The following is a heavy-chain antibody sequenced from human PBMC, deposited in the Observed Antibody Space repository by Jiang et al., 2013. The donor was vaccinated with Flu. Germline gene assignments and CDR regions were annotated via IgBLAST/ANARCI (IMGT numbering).Heavy chain of an antibody. J-gene: IGHJ3*02. CDR3: AREMATIGPAFDI. D-gene: IGHD5-24*01. V-gene: IGHV1-2*04. CDR1: GYTFTGYY. Sequence: EVKKPGASVKVSCKASGYTFTGYYMHWVRQAPGQGLEWMGWINPNSGGTNYAQKFQGWVTMTRDTSISTAYMELSRLRSDDTAVYYCAREMATIGPAFDIWGQGTMVTVSS. CDR2: INPNSGGT.